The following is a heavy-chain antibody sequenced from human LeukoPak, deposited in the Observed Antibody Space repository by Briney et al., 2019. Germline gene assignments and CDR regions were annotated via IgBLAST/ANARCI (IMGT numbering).Heavy chain of an antibody. CDR3: ARWVGATVFDY. Sequence: PSETLSLTCAVYGGSFSGYYWSWIRQPPGKGLEWIGEINHSGSTNYNPSLKSRVTISVDTSKNQFSLKLSSVTAADTAAYYCARWVGATVFDYWGQGTLVTVSS. CDR1: GGSFSGYY. CDR2: INHSGST. J-gene: IGHJ4*02. D-gene: IGHD1-26*01. V-gene: IGHV4-34*01.